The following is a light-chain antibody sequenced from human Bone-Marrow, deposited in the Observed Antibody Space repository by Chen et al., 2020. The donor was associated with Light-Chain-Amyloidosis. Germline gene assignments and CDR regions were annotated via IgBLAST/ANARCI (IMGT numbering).Light chain of an antibody. J-gene: IGLJ2*01. CDR1: DLPTKY. CDR2: RDT. CDR3: QSADSSGTYEVI. V-gene: IGLV3-25*03. Sequence: SYELTQPPSVSASPGQTARITCSGDDLPTKYAYWYKQKPGQAPVQVIPRDTVRPSGVSERFSGSSSGTTATLTISGVQAEDEADYHCQSADSSGTYEVIFGGGTKLTVL.